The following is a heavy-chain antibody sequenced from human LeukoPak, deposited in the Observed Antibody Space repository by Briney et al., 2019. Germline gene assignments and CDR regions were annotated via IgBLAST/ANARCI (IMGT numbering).Heavy chain of an antibody. J-gene: IGHJ6*02. D-gene: IGHD2/OR15-2a*01. V-gene: IGHV4-34*01. CDR2: INHSGST. CDR1: GGSFSGYY. CDR3: ARGPPKNQYYYGMDV. Sequence: PSETLSLTCAAYGGSFSGYYWSWIRQPPGKGLEWIGEINHSGSTNYNPSLKSRVTISVDTSKNQFSLKLSSVTAADTAVYYCARGPPKNQYYYGMDVWGQGTTVTVSS.